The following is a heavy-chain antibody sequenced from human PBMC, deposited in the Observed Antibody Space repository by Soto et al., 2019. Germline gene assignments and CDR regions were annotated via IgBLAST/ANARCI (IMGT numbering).Heavy chain of an antibody. CDR3: AFFCSSTSCYGSLLFYYYYGMDV. CDR2: FISIFVTA. CDR1: GGTFSSYA. J-gene: IGHJ6*02. D-gene: IGHD2-2*01. V-gene: IGHV1-69*13. Sequence: SVKVSCKSSGGTFSSYAISWVRQAPGQGLEWMGGFISIFVTANYAQNFQGRFTITADESTSTAYMELSSLRFEDTAVYYCAFFCSSTSCYGSLLFYYYYGMDVWGQGTTVTVSS.